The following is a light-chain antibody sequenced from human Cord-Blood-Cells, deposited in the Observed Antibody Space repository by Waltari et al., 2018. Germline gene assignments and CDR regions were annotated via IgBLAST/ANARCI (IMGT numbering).Light chain of an antibody. Sequence: QSALSQPASVPGSPGQSITISCTGTSSDVGGYNYVSWYQQHPGNAPKLMIYDVSNRPSGVSNRFSGSKSGNTASPTISGLQAEDEADYYCSSYTSSSTLPVFGGGTKLTVL. CDR2: DVS. CDR1: SSDVGGYNY. CDR3: SSYTSSSTLPV. V-gene: IGLV2-14*01. J-gene: IGLJ2*01.